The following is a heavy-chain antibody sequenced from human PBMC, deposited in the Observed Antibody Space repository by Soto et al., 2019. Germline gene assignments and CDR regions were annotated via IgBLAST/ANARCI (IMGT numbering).Heavy chain of an antibody. J-gene: IGHJ3*02. CDR3: AKASSGYRSDAFDI. D-gene: IGHD3-22*01. V-gene: IGHV3-23*01. CDR2: ISGSGGST. Sequence: LRLSCAASGLTFSSYAMSWVRQAPGKGLEWVSAISGSGGSTYYADSVKGRFTISRDNSXXXXYXXXNXLXXEDXAGYYCAKASSGYRSDAFDIWGQGTMVTVSS. CDR1: GLTFSSYA.